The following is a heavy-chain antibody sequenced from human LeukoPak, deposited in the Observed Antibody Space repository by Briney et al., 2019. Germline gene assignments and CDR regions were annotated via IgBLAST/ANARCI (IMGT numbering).Heavy chain of an antibody. CDR1: GFTFSSYA. V-gene: IGHV3-21*01. Sequence: RAGGSLRLSYAASGFTFSSYAMYWVRQAPGKGLEWISSISSSSSYIYYAGSVKGRFTISRENAKNSLYLQMNSLRAGDTAVYYCAREGDVDWSFDYWGQGTLVTVSS. CDR3: AREGDVDWSFDY. J-gene: IGHJ4*02. CDR2: ISSSSSYI. D-gene: IGHD3-9*01.